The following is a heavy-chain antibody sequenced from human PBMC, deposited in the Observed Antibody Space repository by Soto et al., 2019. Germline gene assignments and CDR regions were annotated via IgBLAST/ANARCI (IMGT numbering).Heavy chain of an antibody. CDR3: ARDTNYGMDV. Sequence: EVQLVESGGGLVQPGGSLRLSCAASGFSFSRYWMHWVRQAPGKGLVWVSRINTDGSTSYADSVKGRFTTSRDNAKNTLYLQMNSLRAEDTAVYYCARDTNYGMDVWGQGTTFTVSS. CDR1: GFSFSRYW. J-gene: IGHJ6*02. CDR2: INTDGST. D-gene: IGHD3-3*01. V-gene: IGHV3-74*01.